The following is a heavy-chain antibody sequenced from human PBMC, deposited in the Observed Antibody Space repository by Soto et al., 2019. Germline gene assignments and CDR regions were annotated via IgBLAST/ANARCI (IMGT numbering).Heavy chain of an antibody. Sequence: EVQLVESGGGLVKPGGSLRLSCAASGFTFSSYSMNWVRQAPGKGLEWVSSISSSSSYIYYADSVKGRFTISRDNAKNSLYLQMNSLRAEDTAVYYCARDRVVVVPAPMDGANAFDIWGHGTMVTVSS. CDR1: GFTFSSYS. CDR2: ISSSSSYI. CDR3: ARDRVVVVPAPMDGANAFDI. V-gene: IGHV3-21*06. J-gene: IGHJ3*02. D-gene: IGHD2-2*01.